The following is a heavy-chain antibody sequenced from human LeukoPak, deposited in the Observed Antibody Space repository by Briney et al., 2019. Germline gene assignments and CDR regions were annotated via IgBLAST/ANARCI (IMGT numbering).Heavy chain of an antibody. CDR3: ARGIGRVWGLISNGMDV. CDR1: GFSFRNYW. J-gene: IGHJ6*02. Sequence: GGSLRLSCAASGFSFRNYWMNWARQAPGKGLEWVAIINQDGSAKYYVDSVKGRFTISRDNAKNSLYLQMNSLRGEDTAVYYGARGIGRVWGLISNGMDVWGQGTTVTVSS. D-gene: IGHD3-10*01. CDR2: INQDGSAK. V-gene: IGHV3-7*01.